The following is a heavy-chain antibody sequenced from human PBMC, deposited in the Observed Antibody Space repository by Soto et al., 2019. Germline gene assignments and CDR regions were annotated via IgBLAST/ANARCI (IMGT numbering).Heavy chain of an antibody. V-gene: IGHV2-26*01. CDR2: IFWNDER. J-gene: IGHJ4*02. Sequence: QVTLKESGPVLVKPTETLTLTCSVSGFSLSKARMGVSWIRQPPGKALEWLAHIFWNDERSYNTSLKSRLTISTDTSKSQVVLTMTNVDPVYTGTYFCARALREGLPIYYFDSWGQGTLVTVSS. CDR3: ARALREGLPIYYFDS. D-gene: IGHD1-26*01. CDR1: GFSLSKARMG.